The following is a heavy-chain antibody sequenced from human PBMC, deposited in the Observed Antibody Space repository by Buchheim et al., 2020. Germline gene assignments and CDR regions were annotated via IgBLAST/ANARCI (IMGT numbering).Heavy chain of an antibody. Sequence: QVQLVESGGGVVQPGRSLRLSCAASGFTFRSYGMHWVRQAPGKGLEWVALISYDGSNKDYADSVKGRFTISRDNSKNTRYLQMSSLRPEDTAVYYCAKKIGYCSSTSCYTGTGNYYYFGMDVWGQGTT. V-gene: IGHV3-30*18. J-gene: IGHJ6*02. CDR3: AKKIGYCSSTSCYTGTGNYYYFGMDV. CDR2: ISYDGSNK. CDR1: GFTFRSYG. D-gene: IGHD2-2*02.